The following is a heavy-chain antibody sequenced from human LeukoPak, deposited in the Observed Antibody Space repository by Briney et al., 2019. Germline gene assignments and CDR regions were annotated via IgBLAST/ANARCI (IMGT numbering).Heavy chain of an antibody. J-gene: IGHJ4*02. CDR2: INPSSGDT. Sequence: SVKVSCKASAYTFTNYYVHWVGQAPGQGVEWMGRINPSSGDTNYAHSFQATVTMTRDTSISTAYMELSRLRSHDTAVYYCAVSALGVSPNEIDYCGQGTLVTVSS. V-gene: IGHV1-2*06. CDR1: AYTFTNYY. CDR3: AVSALGVSPNEIDY. D-gene: IGHD2-8*01.